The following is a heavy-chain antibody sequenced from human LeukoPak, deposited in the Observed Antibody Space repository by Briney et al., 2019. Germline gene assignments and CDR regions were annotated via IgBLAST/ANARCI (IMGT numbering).Heavy chain of an antibody. V-gene: IGHV1-8*01. CDR3: ARRGILTGYGDY. J-gene: IGHJ4*02. CDR2: MNPNSGNT. CDR1: GYTFPSYD. Sequence: ASVKVSCKASGYTFPSYDINWVRQGTGQGLEWMGWMNPNSGNTGYAQKFQGRVTMTRHTSISTAYMELSSLRSEDTAVYYCARRGILTGYGDYWGQGALVTVSS. D-gene: IGHD3-9*01.